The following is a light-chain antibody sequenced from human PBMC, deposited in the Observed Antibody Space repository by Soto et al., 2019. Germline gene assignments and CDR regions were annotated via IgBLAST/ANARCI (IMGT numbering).Light chain of an antibody. CDR3: QQYNGYWT. Sequence: DIQMTQSPSTLSASVGDRVTITCRASQSISDSLAWYQQKPGKAPKLLIYEASSLKSGVPSRFSGSRSGTEDTLTISSLQPDDFATYYCQQYNGYWTFGQGTKVELK. CDR1: QSISDS. J-gene: IGKJ1*01. CDR2: EAS. V-gene: IGKV1-5*03.